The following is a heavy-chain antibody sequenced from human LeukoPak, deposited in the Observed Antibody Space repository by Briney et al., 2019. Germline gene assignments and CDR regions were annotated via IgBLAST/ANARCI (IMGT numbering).Heavy chain of an antibody. CDR3: ATDPVGYCSSDSCYSVDY. CDR1: GYTLTELS. V-gene: IGHV1-24*01. CDR2: FNPEDGEK. J-gene: IGHJ4*02. D-gene: IGHD2-15*01. Sequence: ASVTVSCKVSGYTLTELSIYWVRQAPGKGLEWMGGFNPEDGEKIYVEKFQGRVTMTEDTSIDTVYMELSGLRSEDTAMYYCATDPVGYCSSDSCYSVDYWGQGTLVTVSS.